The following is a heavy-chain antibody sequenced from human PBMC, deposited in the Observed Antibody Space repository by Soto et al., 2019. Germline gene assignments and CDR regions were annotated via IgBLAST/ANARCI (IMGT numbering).Heavy chain of an antibody. Sequence: PGESLKISCAASGFTFSSYAMSRVRQAPGKGLEWVSAISGSGGSTYYADSVKGRFTISRDNSKNTLYLQMNSLRAEDTAVYYCAKDPLGTHNWFDPWGQGTLVTVSS. J-gene: IGHJ5*02. V-gene: IGHV3-23*01. CDR2: ISGSGGST. CDR1: GFTFSSYA. CDR3: AKDPLGTHNWFDP. D-gene: IGHD3-16*01.